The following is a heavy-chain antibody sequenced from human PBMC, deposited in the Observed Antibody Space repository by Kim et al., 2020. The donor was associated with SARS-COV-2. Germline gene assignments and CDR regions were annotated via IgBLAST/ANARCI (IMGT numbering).Heavy chain of an antibody. CDR2: T. V-gene: IGHV5-51*01. Sequence: TGYSPSFQGQVTISADKSISTAYLQWSSLKASDTAMYYCARRGTGRWFDPWGQGTLVTVSS. J-gene: IGHJ5*02. D-gene: IGHD3-16*01. CDR3: ARRGTGRWFDP.